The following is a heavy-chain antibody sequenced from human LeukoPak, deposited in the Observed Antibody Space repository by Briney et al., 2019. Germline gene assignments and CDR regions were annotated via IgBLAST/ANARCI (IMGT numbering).Heavy chain of an antibody. D-gene: IGHD4-11*01. CDR1: GYTFTTYD. V-gene: IGHV1-8*01. CDR2: MNPNSGNT. Sequence: ASVKGSCKASGYTFTTYDINWVRQATGQGLEWMGWMNPNSGNTGYAQKFQGRVTMTRNTSTSTAYMELSSLTSEDTAVYSCARGTCDYSSKIDCWGQGTLVTVSS. J-gene: IGHJ4*02. CDR3: ARGTCDYSSKIDC.